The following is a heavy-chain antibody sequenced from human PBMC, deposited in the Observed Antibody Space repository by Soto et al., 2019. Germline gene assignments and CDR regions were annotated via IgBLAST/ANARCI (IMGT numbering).Heavy chain of an antibody. CDR2: ISYDGSNK. Sequence: GGSLRLSCAASGFTFSSYAMHWVRQAPGKGLEWVAVISYDGSNKYYADSVKGRFTISRDNSKNTLYLQMNSLRAEDTAVYYCASERGIVVVPAASFDYWGQGTLVTVYS. D-gene: IGHD2-2*01. J-gene: IGHJ4*02. CDR3: ASERGIVVVPAASFDY. CDR1: GFTFSSYA. V-gene: IGHV3-30-3*01.